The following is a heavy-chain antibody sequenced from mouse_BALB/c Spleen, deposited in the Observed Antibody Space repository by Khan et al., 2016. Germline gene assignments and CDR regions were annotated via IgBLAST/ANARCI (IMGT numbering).Heavy chain of an antibody. V-gene: IGHV1-61*01. CDR1: GYTFTNYW. CDR3: VGLWDWYFDV. J-gene: IGHJ1*01. D-gene: IGHD3-3*01. Sequence: QVQLQQPGAELVRPGASVKLSCKASGYTFTNYWMNWVKQRPGQGLEWIGMIDPSDSETHYNQMFKDKATLTIDKSSSTAYMHLSSLTSEDSAVYYCVGLWDWYFDVWGAGTTVTVSS. CDR2: IDPSDSET.